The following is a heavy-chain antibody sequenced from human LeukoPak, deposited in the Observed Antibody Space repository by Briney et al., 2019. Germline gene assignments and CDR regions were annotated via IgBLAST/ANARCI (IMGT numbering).Heavy chain of an antibody. V-gene: IGHV4-30-2*01. CDR3: ARGRPGSAFDI. CDR2: IYHSGST. CDR1: GGSISSGGYS. D-gene: IGHD6-6*01. J-gene: IGHJ3*02. Sequence: SETLSLTCAVSGGSISSGGYSWSWTRQPPGKGLEWIGYIYHSGSTYYNPSLKSRVTISVDRSKNQFSLKLSSVTAADTAVYYCARGRPGSAFDIWGQGTMVTVSS.